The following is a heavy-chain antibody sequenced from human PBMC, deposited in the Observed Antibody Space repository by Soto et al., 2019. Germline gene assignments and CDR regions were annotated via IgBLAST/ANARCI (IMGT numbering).Heavy chain of an antibody. V-gene: IGHV3-30-3*01. CDR2: TSDDGSNK. J-gene: IGHJ6*02. Sequence: GGSLRLSCAASGFPFSTYAMHWVRQAPGEGLEWVAVTSDDGSNKDYADSVKGRVTISRDNSKNTLYLQMNSLRAEDTAVYYCARDMVRGMDVWGQGTTVTVSS. CDR3: ARDMVRGMDV. CDR1: GFPFSTYA. D-gene: IGHD3-10*01.